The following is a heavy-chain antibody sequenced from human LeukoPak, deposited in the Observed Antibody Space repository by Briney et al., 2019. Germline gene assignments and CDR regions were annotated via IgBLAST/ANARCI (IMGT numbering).Heavy chain of an antibody. D-gene: IGHD3-10*01. CDR1: GFTFSSYW. Sequence: GGSLRLSCAASGFTFSSYWMSWVRQAPGKGLEWVANIKQDGSEKYYVDSVKGRFTISRDDAKNSLYLQMNSLRAEDTAVYYCAREGPRVYFQHWGQGTLVTVSS. CDR3: AREGPRVYFQH. CDR2: IKQDGSEK. J-gene: IGHJ1*01. V-gene: IGHV3-7*01.